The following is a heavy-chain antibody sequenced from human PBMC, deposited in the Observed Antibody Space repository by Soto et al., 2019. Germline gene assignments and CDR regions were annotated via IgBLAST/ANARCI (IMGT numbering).Heavy chain of an antibody. J-gene: IGHJ6*02. D-gene: IGHD6-6*01. Sequence: PXQXLSLTGAISGEXVSRNSSAWNWMRQSPLIGVERLGRTYYRSKWYNDYAVSVKSRITINTDTSKNKFSLQLNSVNTEETAVYYCARDIEYSSSSDYGMDVWGQGTTVTVSS. CDR1: GEXVSRNSSA. CDR2: TYYRSKWYN. V-gene: IGHV6-1*01. CDR3: ARDIEYSSSSDYGMDV.